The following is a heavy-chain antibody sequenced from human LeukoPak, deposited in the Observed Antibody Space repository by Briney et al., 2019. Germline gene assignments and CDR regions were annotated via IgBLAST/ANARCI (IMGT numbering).Heavy chain of an antibody. Sequence: SQTLSLTCTVSGGSISSGSYYWSWIRQPAGKGLEWIGRIYTSGSTNYNPSLKSRVAISVDTSKDQFSLKLSSVTAADTAVYYCARAKVRLYYCYMDVWGKGTTVTVSS. CDR2: IYTSGST. V-gene: IGHV4-61*02. CDR1: GGSISSGSYY. D-gene: IGHD3-10*01. J-gene: IGHJ6*03. CDR3: ARAKVRLYYCYMDV.